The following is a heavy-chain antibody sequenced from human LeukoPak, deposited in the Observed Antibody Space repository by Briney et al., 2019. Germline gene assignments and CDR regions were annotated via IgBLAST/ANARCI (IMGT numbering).Heavy chain of an antibody. V-gene: IGHV4-39*01. Sequence: SETLSLTCTVSGGSISSSSYYWGWIRQPPGKGLEWIMSIYYSGSTYYNPSLKSRVTISVDTSKNQFSLKLSSVTAADTAVYYCDYHDFWSGIDYWGQGTLVTVSS. CDR1: GGSISSSSYY. CDR3: DYHDFWSGIDY. D-gene: IGHD3-3*01. CDR2: IYYSGST. J-gene: IGHJ4*02.